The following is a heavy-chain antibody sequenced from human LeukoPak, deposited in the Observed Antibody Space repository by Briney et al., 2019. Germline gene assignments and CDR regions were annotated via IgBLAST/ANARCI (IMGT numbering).Heavy chain of an antibody. CDR3: ARGRDEQQLSVYYFDY. CDR2: MNPNSGNT. D-gene: IGHD6-13*01. V-gene: IGHV1-8*01. CDR1: GYTFTSYD. J-gene: IGHJ4*02. Sequence: ASVKVSCKASGYTFTSYDINWVRQATGQGLEWMGWMNPNSGNTGYAQKFQGRVTMTRNTSISTAYMELSSLRSEDTAVYYRARGRDEQQLSVYYFDYWGQGTLVTVSS.